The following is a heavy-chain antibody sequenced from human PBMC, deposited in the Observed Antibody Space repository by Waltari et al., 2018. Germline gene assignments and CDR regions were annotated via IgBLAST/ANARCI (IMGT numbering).Heavy chain of an antibody. J-gene: IGHJ4*02. CDR1: GGSFSGYY. Sequence: QVQLQQWGAGLLKPSETLSLTCAVYGGSFSGYYWSWIRPPPGKGLEWIGEINHSGSTNYNPSLKSRVTISVDTSKNQFSLKLSSVTAADTAVYYCASEGGYYYDSSGYPIWGQGTLVTVSS. V-gene: IGHV4-34*01. CDR3: ASEGGYYYDSSGYPI. CDR2: INHSGST. D-gene: IGHD3-22*01.